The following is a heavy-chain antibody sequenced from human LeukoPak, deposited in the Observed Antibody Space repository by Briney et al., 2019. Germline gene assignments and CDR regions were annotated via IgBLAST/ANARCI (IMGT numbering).Heavy chain of an antibody. V-gene: IGHV1-69*13. J-gene: IGHJ6*02. D-gene: IGHD1-1*01. CDR2: IIPIFGTA. CDR3: ARDLEPQSYYYYGMDV. Sequence: GASVKVSCKASGGTFSSYAISWVRQAPGQGLEWMGGIIPIFGTANYAQKFQGRVTITADESTSTAYMELSSLRSEDTAVYYCARDLEPQSYYYYGMDVWGHGTTVTVSS. CDR1: GGTFSSYA.